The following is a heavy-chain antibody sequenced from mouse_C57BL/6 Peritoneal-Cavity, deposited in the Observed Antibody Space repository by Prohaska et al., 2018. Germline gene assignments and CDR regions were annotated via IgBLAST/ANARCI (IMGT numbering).Heavy chain of an antibody. D-gene: IGHD2-1*01. CDR1: GIDFSRYW. V-gene: IGHV4-1*01. Sequence: EVKLLQSGGGLVQPGGSLKLSCAASGIDFSRYWMSWVRRAPGKGLEWIGEINPDSSTINYAPSLKDKFIISRDNAKNTLYLQMSKVRSEDTALYYCARPPLLSHWYFEVWGTGTTVTVSS. CDR3: ARPPLLSHWYFEV. J-gene: IGHJ1*03. CDR2: INPDSSTI.